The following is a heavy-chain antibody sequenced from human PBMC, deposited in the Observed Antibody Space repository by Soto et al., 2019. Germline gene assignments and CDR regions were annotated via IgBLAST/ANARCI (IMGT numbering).Heavy chain of an antibody. CDR2: MNPNSGNT. J-gene: IGHJ6*02. V-gene: IGHV1-8*01. D-gene: IGHD6-13*01. CDR1: GYTFTSYD. Sequence: ASVKVSCKASGYTFTSYDINWVRQATGQGLEWMGWMNPNSGNTGYAQKFQGRVTMTRNTSISTAYMELSSLRSEDTAVYYCARVTGYSSSWYYYYGMDVWGQGTTVTVS. CDR3: ARVTGYSSSWYYYYGMDV.